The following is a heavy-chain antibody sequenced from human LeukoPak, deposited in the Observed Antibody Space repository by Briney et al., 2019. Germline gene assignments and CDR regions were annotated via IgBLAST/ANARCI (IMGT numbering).Heavy chain of an antibody. V-gene: IGHV3-23*01. CDR1: GFTFSSYG. D-gene: IGHD2-15*01. CDR2: ISDSGGST. Sequence: PGGSLRLSCAASGFTFSSYGMSWVRQAPGKGLEWVSGISDSGGSTDYADSVKGRFTTSRDNSKNTLYLQMNSLRDEDTAVYYCAKRRVVGATNRPFDYWGQGTLVTVSS. CDR3: AKRRVVGATNRPFDY. J-gene: IGHJ4*02.